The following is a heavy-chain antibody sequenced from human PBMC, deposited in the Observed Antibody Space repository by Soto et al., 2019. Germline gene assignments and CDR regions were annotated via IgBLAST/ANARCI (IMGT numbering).Heavy chain of an antibody. CDR1: GYTFTGYY. J-gene: IGHJ5*02. CDR2: INPNSGGT. CDR3: ARGIRGYCSSTSCYRLDWFDP. D-gene: IGHD2-2*01. V-gene: IGHV1-2*04. Sequence: ASVKVSCKASGYTFTGYYMHWVRQAPGQGLGWMGWINPNSGGTNYAQKFQGWVTMTRDTSISTAYMELSRLRSDDTAVYYCARGIRGYCSSTSCYRLDWFDPWGQGTLVTVSS.